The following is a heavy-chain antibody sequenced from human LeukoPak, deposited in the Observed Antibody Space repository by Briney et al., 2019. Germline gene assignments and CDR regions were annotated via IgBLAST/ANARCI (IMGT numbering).Heavy chain of an antibody. D-gene: IGHD3-10*01. Sequence: SGTLSLTRIFSGGSLSSGDYYWRWIRQPPGKGLEWIGYIYYSGSTYYNQSLKSRFTISVDTSKNQFSLKLSSVTAADTAVYYCARGVLVRGAINWFDPWGQGTLVIVSS. CDR3: ARGVLVRGAINWFDP. CDR1: GGSLSSGDYY. V-gene: IGHV4-30-4*01. CDR2: IYYSGST. J-gene: IGHJ5*02.